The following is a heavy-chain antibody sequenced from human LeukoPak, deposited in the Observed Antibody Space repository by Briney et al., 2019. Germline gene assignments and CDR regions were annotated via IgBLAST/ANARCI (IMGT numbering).Heavy chain of an antibody. D-gene: IGHD1-26*01. Sequence: ASVKVSCKASGYTFTSYGISWVRQAPGQGLEWMGWINPNSGGTNYAQKFQGRVTMTRDTSISTAYMELSRLRSDDTAVYYCARGGSGSYTLVFDYWGQGTLVTVSS. V-gene: IGHV1-2*02. CDR1: GYTFTSYG. CDR3: ARGGSGSYTLVFDY. CDR2: INPNSGGT. J-gene: IGHJ4*02.